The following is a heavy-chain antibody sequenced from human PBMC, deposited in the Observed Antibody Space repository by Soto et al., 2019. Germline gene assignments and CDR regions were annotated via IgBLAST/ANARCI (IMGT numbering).Heavy chain of an antibody. CDR1: GYTFSSYY. Sequence: QVQLVQSGAEVKKPGASVKVSCKASGYTFSSYYMHWVRQAPGQGLEWMGIINPSGGSTSYLQKFQGRVTMASDTSTSTVYMELSSLRSEDTAVYYCARDESQYQMLSGAYYYYGMDVWGQGTTVTVSS. V-gene: IGHV1-46*01. J-gene: IGHJ6*02. CDR2: INPSGGST. D-gene: IGHD2-2*01. CDR3: ARDESQYQMLSGAYYYYGMDV.